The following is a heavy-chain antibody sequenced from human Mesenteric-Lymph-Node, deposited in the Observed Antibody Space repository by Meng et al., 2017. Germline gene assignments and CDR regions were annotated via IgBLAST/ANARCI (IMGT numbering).Heavy chain of an antibody. CDR1: GFTFSSYG. CDR2: IWYDGSNK. D-gene: IGHD3-10*01. CDR3: ARTYYGSGSYYYFDY. Sequence: GESLKISCAASGFTFSSYGMHWVRQAPGKGLEWVAVIWYDGSNKYYADSVKGRFTISRDNSKNTLYLQMNSLRAEDTAVYYCARTYYGSGSYYYFDYWGQGTLVTVSS. V-gene: IGHV3-33*01. J-gene: IGHJ4*02.